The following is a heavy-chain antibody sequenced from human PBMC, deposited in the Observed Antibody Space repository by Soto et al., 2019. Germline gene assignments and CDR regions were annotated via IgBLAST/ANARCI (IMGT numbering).Heavy chain of an antibody. V-gene: IGHV4-34*01. CDR3: ARGSPEMVLYYYDSSGYPILFDY. CDR1: GGSFSGYY. D-gene: IGHD3-22*01. J-gene: IGHJ4*02. CDR2: INHSGST. Sequence: SETLSLTCAVYGGSFSGYYWGWIRQPPGKGLEWIGEINHSGSTNYNPSLKSRVTISVDTSKNQFSLKLSSVTAADMAVYYCARGSPEMVLYYYDSSGYPILFDYWGQGTLVTVSS.